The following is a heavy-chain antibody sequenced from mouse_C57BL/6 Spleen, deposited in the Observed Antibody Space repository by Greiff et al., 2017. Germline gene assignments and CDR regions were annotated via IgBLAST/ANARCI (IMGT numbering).Heavy chain of an antibody. CDR1: GYTFTSYW. CDR2: IDPSDSET. CDR3: ARGIYYGNYEGYYFDY. J-gene: IGHJ2*01. V-gene: IGHV1-52*01. D-gene: IGHD2-1*01. Sequence: QVQLKQPGAELVRPGSSVKLSCKASGYTFTSYWMHWVKQRPIQGLEWIGNIDPSDSETHYNQKFKDKATLTVDKSSSTAYMQLSSLTSEDSAVYYCARGIYYGNYEGYYFDYWGQGTTLTVSS.